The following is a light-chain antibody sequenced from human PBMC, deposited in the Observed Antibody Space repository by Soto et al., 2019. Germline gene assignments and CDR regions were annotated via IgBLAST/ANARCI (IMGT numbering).Light chain of an antibody. CDR1: QGMHSA. J-gene: IGKJ5*01. CDR2: DAC. CDR3: QPFSNYPHV. Sequence: AIQLTQSPSSLSASVGDRVIITCRASQGMHSALAWYAQMPGNALMLQIYDACAVEAGVPSRFSGSGSWTDFTLTISSLHPEDFAIYYCQPFSNYPHVFGHGTRLEIK. V-gene: IGKV1D-13*01.